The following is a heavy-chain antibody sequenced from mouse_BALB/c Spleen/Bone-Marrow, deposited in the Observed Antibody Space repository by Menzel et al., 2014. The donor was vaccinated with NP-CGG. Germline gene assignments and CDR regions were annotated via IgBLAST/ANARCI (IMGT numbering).Heavy chain of an antibody. J-gene: IGHJ2*01. D-gene: IGHD1-1*01. CDR1: GFTFSDYY. Sequence: EVHLVESGGGLVQPGGSLRLSCATSGFTFSDYYMSWVRQHPGKALEWLGFIRNKANGYTTEYSASVKGRFTISRDNSQSILYLQMNTLRAEDSAPYYCARDMGLLRFDYWGQGTTLTVSS. CDR3: ARDMGLLRFDY. V-gene: IGHV7-3*02. CDR2: IRNKANGYTT.